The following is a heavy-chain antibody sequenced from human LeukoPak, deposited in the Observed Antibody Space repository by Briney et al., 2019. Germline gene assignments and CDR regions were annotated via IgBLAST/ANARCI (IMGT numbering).Heavy chain of an antibody. CDR3: ARDVGNCTNGVCYTDFLGDNWFDP. D-gene: IGHD2-8*01. CDR1: GYTFTSYA. J-gene: IGHJ5*02. V-gene: IGHV1-3*01. CDR2: INAGNGNT. Sequence: ASVKVPCKASGYTFTSYAMHWVRQAPGQRLEWMGWINAGNGNTKYSQKFQGRVTITRDTSASTAYMELSSLRSEDTAVYYCARDVGNCTNGVCYTDFLGDNWFDPWGQGTLVTVSS.